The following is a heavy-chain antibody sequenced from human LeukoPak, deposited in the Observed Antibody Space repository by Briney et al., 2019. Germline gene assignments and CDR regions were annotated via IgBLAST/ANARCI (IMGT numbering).Heavy chain of an antibody. CDR3: TRVVIAQWLGVGDAFDI. CDR2: INPNSGGT. Sequence: ASVKVSCKASGYTFTGYYMHWVRQAPGQGLEWMGWINPNSGGTNYAQKFQGRVTMTRDTSISTAYMELSRLRSDDTAVYYCTRVVIAQWLGVGDAFDIWGQGTMVTVSS. CDR1: GYTFTGYY. D-gene: IGHD6-19*01. V-gene: IGHV1-2*02. J-gene: IGHJ3*02.